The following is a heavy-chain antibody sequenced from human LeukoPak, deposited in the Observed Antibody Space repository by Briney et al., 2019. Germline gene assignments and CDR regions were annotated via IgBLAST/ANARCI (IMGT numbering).Heavy chain of an antibody. CDR3: ARGLGVGATNYLDY. D-gene: IGHD1-26*01. V-gene: IGHV1-8*01. J-gene: IGHJ4*02. CDR2: MNPNSGNT. CDR1: GYTFTTYD. Sequence: ASVKVSCKASGYTFTTYDINWVRQATGQGLEWMGWMNPNSGNTGYAQKFEGRVTMTRNTPISTAYMELSSLRSEDTAVYYCARGLGVGATNYLDYWGQGTLVNVSS.